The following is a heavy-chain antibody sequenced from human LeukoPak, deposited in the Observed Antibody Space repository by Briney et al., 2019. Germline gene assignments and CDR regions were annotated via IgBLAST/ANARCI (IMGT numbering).Heavy chain of an antibody. CDR3: ARGLRYYGSGSYTHFDY. CDR2: IYHSGST. Sequence: PSGTLSLTCAVSGGSITNGAYSWSWIRQPPGKGLEWIGYIYHSGSTYYNPSLKSRVTISLDRSKNQFSLKVTSVTAADTAVYYCARGLRYYGSGSYTHFDYWGQGSLVTVSS. CDR1: GGSITNGAYS. J-gene: IGHJ4*02. D-gene: IGHD3-10*01. V-gene: IGHV4-30-2*01.